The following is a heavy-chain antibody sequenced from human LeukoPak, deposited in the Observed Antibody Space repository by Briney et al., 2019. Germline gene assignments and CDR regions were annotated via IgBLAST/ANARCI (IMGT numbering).Heavy chain of an antibody. CDR3: ARVGSSWYVDYYYMDV. CDR1: GFTFTNAW. D-gene: IGHD6-13*01. J-gene: IGHJ6*03. Sequence: GSLRLSCAASGFTFTNAWMTWVRQPPGKGLEWIGEINLSGSTNYNPSLKSRVTISVDTSKNQFSLKLSSVTAADTAVYYCARVGSSWYVDYYYMDVWGKGTTVTVSS. V-gene: IGHV4-34*01. CDR2: INLSGST.